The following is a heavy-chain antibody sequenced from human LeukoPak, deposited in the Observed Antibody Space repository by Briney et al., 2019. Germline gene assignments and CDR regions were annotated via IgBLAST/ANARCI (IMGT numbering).Heavy chain of an antibody. CDR3: EKRGDKLDLI. D-gene: IGHD2-21*02. CDR2: IRGSGDTT. J-gene: IGHJ4*02. V-gene: IGHV3-23*01. Sequence: PGGSLRLSCAASGVTLRNYGLSWVRHTPGKGLEWVSAIRGSGDTTFYADSVKGRFTISRDNSVNTVYLQMNSLRAEDTAVYYCEKRGDKLDLIWGQGTLVTVSS. CDR1: GVTLRNYG.